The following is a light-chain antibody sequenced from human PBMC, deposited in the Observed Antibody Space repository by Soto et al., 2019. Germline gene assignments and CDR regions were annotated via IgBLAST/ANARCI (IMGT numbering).Light chain of an antibody. CDR2: DAS. CDR3: QQRSNWPHT. Sequence: EIVLTQSPATLSLSPGERATLSCRASQTVSSYLAWYQQRPGQAPRLLIYDASNRATGIPARFSGSGAGTDFTLTISSLEPEDFVVYYCQQRSNWPHTFGQGTNLEIK. CDR1: QTVSSY. J-gene: IGKJ2*01. V-gene: IGKV3-11*01.